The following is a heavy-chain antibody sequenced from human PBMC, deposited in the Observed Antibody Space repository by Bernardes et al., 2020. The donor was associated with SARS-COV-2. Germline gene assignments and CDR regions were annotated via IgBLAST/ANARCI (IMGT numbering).Heavy chain of an antibody. J-gene: IGHJ4*02. CDR3: SWGQQTVGFDY. D-gene: IGHD6-13*01. CDR1: GLTSTNCE. CDR2: ISGSGNAI. Sequence: GGSLRLSCAASGLTSTNCEMNWFRQAPRKGLEWVSYISGSGNAIYYADSVKGRFTISRDHAKNSLYLQMDSLRADDTAIYFCSWGQQTVGFDYWGRGALVTVSS. V-gene: IGHV3-48*03.